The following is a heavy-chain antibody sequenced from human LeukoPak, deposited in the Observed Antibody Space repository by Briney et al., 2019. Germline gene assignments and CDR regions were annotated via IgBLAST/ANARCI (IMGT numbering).Heavy chain of an antibody. CDR1: GYTFTDYY. J-gene: IGHJ6*02. D-gene: IGHD5-18*01. V-gene: IGHV1-2*02. CDR3: ARAGLRGYSYGLDDYYYYYGMDV. CDR2: MNRNSGGT. Sequence: ASVKVPCKASGYTFTDYYIHWVRQAPGQGPEWMGWMNRNSGGTNYAQNFQGRVTMTRDTYITTAYMDLSRLRSEDTAVYYCARAGLRGYSYGLDDYYYYYGMDVWGQGTTVTVSS.